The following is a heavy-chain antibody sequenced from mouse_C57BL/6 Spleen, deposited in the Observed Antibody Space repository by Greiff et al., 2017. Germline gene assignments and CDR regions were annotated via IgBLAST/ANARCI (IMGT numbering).Heavy chain of an antibody. CDR2: ISSGSSTI. D-gene: IGHD1-1*01. Sequence: DVMLVESGGGLVKPGGSLKLSCAASGFTFSDYGMHWVRQAPEKGLEWVAYISSGSSTIYYADTVKGRFTISRDNAKNTLFLQMTSLRSKDTAMYYCARNNYYGSRGYFDYWGQGTTLTVSS. V-gene: IGHV5-17*01. J-gene: IGHJ2*01. CDR3: ARNNYYGSRGYFDY. CDR1: GFTFSDYG.